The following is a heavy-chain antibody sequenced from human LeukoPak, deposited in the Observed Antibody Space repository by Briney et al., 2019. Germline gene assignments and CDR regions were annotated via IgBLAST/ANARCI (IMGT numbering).Heavy chain of an antibody. CDR1: GFIFSDYY. J-gene: IGHJ4*02. D-gene: IGHD3-10*01. Sequence: GGSLRLSCAASGFIFSDYYMSWIRQAPVKGLEWVSSITSSGSAIYYADSVKGRFTISRDNAKNSLYLQMNSLRAEDTAVYYCARSESSGYLYGAAPYVYWGQRTLVTVSS. CDR3: ARSESSGYLYGAAPYVY. V-gene: IGHV3-11*01. CDR2: ITSSGSAI.